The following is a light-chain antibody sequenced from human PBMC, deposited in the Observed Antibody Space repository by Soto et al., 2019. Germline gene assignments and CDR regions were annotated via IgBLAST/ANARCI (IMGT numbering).Light chain of an antibody. CDR2: EGS. J-gene: IGLJ1*01. CDR3: CSYVGDRTYV. Sequence: QSARTQPASLSGSPGPSITISCSGSISDVGSSGPVSWYQHHPCQVPKLIIYEGSRRPSGVSSRFSGSKTGNTASLTITGLQAEDEANYYCCSYVGDRTYVFGTGTKV. V-gene: IGLV2-23*01. CDR1: ISDVGSSGP.